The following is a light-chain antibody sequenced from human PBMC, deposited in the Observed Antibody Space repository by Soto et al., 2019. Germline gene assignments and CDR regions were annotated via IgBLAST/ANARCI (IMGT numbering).Light chain of an antibody. CDR2: AAS. Sequence: DIQMTQSPSSLSASVGDRVTITCRASQSISNFLNWYQQKPGKAPELLIYAASSLHSGVPSRFSGSGSGTNFTLTIRSLQPEDFATYSCQQSYITPYTFGQGTKLEIK. J-gene: IGKJ2*01. V-gene: IGKV1-39*01. CDR3: QQSYITPYT. CDR1: QSISNF.